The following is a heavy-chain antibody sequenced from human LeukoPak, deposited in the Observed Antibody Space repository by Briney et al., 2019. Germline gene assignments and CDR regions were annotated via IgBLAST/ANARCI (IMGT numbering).Heavy chain of an antibody. CDR2: IYYSGST. D-gene: IGHD5-18*01. CDR1: GGSISSSSYY. V-gene: IGHV4-39*01. J-gene: IGHJ6*03. Sequence: PSETLSLTCTVSGGSISSSSYYWGWIRQPPGKGLEWIGSIYYSGSTYYNPSLKSRVTISVDTSKNQFSLKLSSVTAADTAVYYCARGYSYGPAYYYYYYMDVWGKGATVTVSS. CDR3: ARGYSYGPAYYYYYYMDV.